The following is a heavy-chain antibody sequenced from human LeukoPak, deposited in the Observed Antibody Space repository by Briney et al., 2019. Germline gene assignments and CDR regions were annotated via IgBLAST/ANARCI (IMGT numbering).Heavy chain of an antibody. J-gene: IGHJ5*02. CDR1: GGSISSALYH. Sequence: PSETLSLTCTVSGGSISSALYHWGWIRQPPGKNLEWLGSVYYTGSTHNNPSLKSLVTISVDTSKNQFSLNLSSVTAADTAVYYCARQEIGLRSFDPWGQGTLVTVSS. CDR3: ARQEIGLRSFDP. CDR2: VYYTGST. D-gene: IGHD3/OR15-3a*01. V-gene: IGHV4-39*01.